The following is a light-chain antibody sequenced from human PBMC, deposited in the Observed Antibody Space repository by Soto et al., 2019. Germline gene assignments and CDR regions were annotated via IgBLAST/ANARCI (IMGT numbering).Light chain of an antibody. CDR2: GAS. CDR3: QQYNQWPSWT. V-gene: IGKV3-15*01. CDR1: EDVGSN. J-gene: IGKJ1*01. Sequence: EIVMTQSPDTLSVSPGERVTLSCRASEDVGSNLAWYQQKVGQVPRLVIYGASSRATGMPARFSASGSGTEFTLTISSLQSEDFGVYYCQQYNQWPSWTFGQGTRLDI.